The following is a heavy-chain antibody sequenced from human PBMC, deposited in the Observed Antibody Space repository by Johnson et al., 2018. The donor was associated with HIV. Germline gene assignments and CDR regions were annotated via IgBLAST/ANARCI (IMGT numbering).Heavy chain of an antibody. J-gene: IGHJ3*02. Sequence: VQLVESGGGLVQPGGSLRLSCAASGFTVSSNYMNWVRQAPGKGLEWVSVIYSGGSTYYADSVKGRFTISRDNAKNTLYLQMNSLRAEDTAAYYCARELSHDAFDIWGQGTMVTVSS. D-gene: IGHD3-3*02. V-gene: IGHV3-66*01. CDR1: GFTVSSNY. CDR2: IYSGGST. CDR3: ARELSHDAFDI.